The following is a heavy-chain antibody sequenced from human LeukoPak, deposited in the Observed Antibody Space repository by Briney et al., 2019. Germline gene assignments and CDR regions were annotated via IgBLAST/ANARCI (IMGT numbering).Heavy chain of an antibody. D-gene: IGHD6-6*01. J-gene: IGHJ4*02. CDR2: IYPGDSDT. V-gene: IGHV5-51*01. Sequence: GESLKISCKGSGYSFTSYWIAWVRQMPGEGLEWMAIIYPGDSDTRYSPSFQGQVTISADKSISTAYLQWTSLKASDTAMYYCARQGYTTSSRFDYWGQGTLVTVSS. CDR3: ARQGYTTSSRFDY. CDR1: GYSFTSYW.